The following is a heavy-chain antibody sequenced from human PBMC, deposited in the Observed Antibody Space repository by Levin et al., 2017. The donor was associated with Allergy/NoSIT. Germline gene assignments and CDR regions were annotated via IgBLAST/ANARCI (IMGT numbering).Heavy chain of an antibody. D-gene: IGHD3-22*01. V-gene: IGHV1-69*02. CDR1: GGTFSSYT. CDR2: IIPILGIA. Sequence: ASVKVSCKASGGTFSSYTISWVRQAPGQGLEWMGRIIPILGIANYAQKFQGRVTITADKSTSTAYMELSSLRSEDTAVYYCARGAHNDSSGYYYPWYFDYWGQGTLVTVSS. CDR3: ARGAHNDSSGYYYPWYFDY. J-gene: IGHJ4*02.